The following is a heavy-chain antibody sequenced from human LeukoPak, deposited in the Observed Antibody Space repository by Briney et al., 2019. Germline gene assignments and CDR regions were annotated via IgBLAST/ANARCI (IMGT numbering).Heavy chain of an antibody. Sequence: GGSLRLSCAASGFTFSSYAMHWVRQAPGKGLEWVAVISYDGSNKYYADSVKGRFTISRDNSKNTLYLQMNSLRAEDTAVYYCARGLGRLGELSLVFGYWGQGTLATVSS. D-gene: IGHD3-16*02. CDR3: ARGLGRLGELSLVFGY. CDR1: GFTFSSYA. J-gene: IGHJ4*02. V-gene: IGHV3-30-3*01. CDR2: ISYDGSNK.